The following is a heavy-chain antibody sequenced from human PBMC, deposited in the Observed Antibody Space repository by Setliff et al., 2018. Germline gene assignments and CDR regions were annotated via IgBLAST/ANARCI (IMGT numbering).Heavy chain of an antibody. J-gene: IGHJ3*02. D-gene: IGHD3-22*01. Sequence: SETLSLTCTVSGGSISSYYWSWIRQPPGKGLEWIGYIYYSGSTNYNPSLKSRVTISVDTSKNQFSLKLSSVTAADTAVYYCAREGYYYDNGATYTFDIWGQGTLVIVSS. V-gene: IGHV4-59*01. CDR1: GGSISSYY. CDR3: AREGYYYDNGATYTFDI. CDR2: IYYSGST.